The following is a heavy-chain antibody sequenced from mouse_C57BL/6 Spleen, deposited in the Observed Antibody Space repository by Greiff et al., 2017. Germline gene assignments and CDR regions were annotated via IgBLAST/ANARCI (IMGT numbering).Heavy chain of an antibody. CDR2: INPSSGYT. CDR1: GYTFTSYW. V-gene: IGHV1-7*01. Sequence: VQLQQSGAELAKPGASVKLSCKASGYTFTSYWMNWVKQRPGQGLEWIGYINPSSGYTKYNQKFKDKATLTADKYSSTAYMQLRSLTYEDSAVYYCAKRIDYDYEEGAMDYWGQGTSVTVSS. D-gene: IGHD2-4*01. CDR3: AKRIDYDYEEGAMDY. J-gene: IGHJ4*01.